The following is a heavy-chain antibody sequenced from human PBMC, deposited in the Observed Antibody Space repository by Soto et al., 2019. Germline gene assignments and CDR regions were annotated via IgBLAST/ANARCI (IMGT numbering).Heavy chain of an antibody. J-gene: IGHJ4*02. Sequence: QVQLVQSGAEVKKPGSSVKVSCKASGGTFSSYAISWVRQDPGQGLEWMGGIIPIFGTANYAQRFQGRVTITADEATSTAYIELSSLSTEDTAGYYCASEGVRDSSTWIFDYWGQGTLVTVSS. CDR1: GGTFSSYA. CDR3: ASEGVRDSSTWIFDY. V-gene: IGHV1-69*12. D-gene: IGHD6-13*01. CDR2: IIPIFGTA.